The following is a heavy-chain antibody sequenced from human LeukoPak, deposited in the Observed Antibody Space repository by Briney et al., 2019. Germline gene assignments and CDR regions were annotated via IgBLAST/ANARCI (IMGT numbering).Heavy chain of an antibody. D-gene: IGHD6-19*01. CDR1: GFTFSSYW. CDR2: INSDGSST. Sequence: QPGGSLRLSCAASGFTFSSYWMHWVRQAPGKGLVWVSRINSDGSSTTYADSVKGRLTISRDNAKNTLYLQMNSLRAEDTAVYYCALCSLRYSSGWYVFDYWGREPWSPSPQ. V-gene: IGHV3-74*01. J-gene: IGHJ4*02. CDR3: ALCSLRYSSGWYVFDY.